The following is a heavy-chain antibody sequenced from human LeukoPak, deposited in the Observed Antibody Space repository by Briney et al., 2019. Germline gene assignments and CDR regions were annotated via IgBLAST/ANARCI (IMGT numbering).Heavy chain of an antibody. D-gene: IGHD1-7*01. V-gene: IGHV4-31*03. CDR3: ARGASITGTTIIRALNWFDP. CDR2: IYYSGST. Sequence: SETLSLTCTVSGGSISSGGYYWSWIRQHPGKGLEWIGYIYYSGSTYYNPSLKSRVTISVDTSKNQFSLKLSSVTAADTAVYYCARGASITGTTIIRALNWFDPWGQGTLVTVSS. J-gene: IGHJ5*02. CDR1: GGSISSGGYY.